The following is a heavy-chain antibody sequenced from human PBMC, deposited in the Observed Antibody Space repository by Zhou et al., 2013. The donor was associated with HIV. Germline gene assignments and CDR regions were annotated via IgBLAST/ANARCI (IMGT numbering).Heavy chain of an antibody. D-gene: IGHD1-1*01. Sequence: QVQLVQSGAEVKKPGASVKVSCKVSGYTLTDLVIHWVRQTPGGGLEWMGWINDAFGTTRYSLKFQGRVTFTRDDIREDDPILELRSLKSEDTAVYYCARGPCEGNDCDDGNWFDPWGQGTQVTVSS. CDR1: GYTLTDLV. V-gene: IGHV1-3*01. CDR3: ARGPCEGNDCDDGNWFDP. CDR2: INDAFGTT. J-gene: IGHJ5*02.